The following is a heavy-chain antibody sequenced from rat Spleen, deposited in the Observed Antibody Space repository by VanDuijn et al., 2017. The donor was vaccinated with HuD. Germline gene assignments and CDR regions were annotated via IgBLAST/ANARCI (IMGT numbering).Heavy chain of an antibody. J-gene: IGHJ3*01. CDR2: ITYDGFSS. V-gene: IGHV5-7*01. CDR3: ARPDYGYPFAY. Sequence: EVQLVESGGGLVQPGRSLKLSCAASGFTFSDYNMAWVRQAPKKGLEWVATITYDGFSSYYRDSVKGRFTTSRDNAKSTLYLQMDSLRSEDTATYYCARPDYGYPFAYWGQGTLVPVSS. D-gene: IGHD1-7*01. CDR1: GFTFSDYN.